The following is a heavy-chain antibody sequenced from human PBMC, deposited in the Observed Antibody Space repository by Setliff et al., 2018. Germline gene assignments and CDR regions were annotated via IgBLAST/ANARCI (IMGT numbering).Heavy chain of an antibody. CDR3: ARDLYCGGHCYQLFDS. J-gene: IGHJ4*02. D-gene: IGHD2-21*02. V-gene: IGHV4-61*02. CDR1: GGSISSGSYY. CDR2: LHTSGST. Sequence: SETLSLTCAVSGGSISSGSYYWRWIRQPAGKGLEWVGRLHTSGSTNYNPSLKGRVTISVDTSKNQFSLKLTSVTAADTAVYYCARDLYCGGHCYQLFDSWGQGTLVTVSS.